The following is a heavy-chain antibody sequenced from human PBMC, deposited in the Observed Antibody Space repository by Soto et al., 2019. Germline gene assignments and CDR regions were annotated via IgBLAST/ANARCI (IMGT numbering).Heavy chain of an antibody. Sequence: AVKVSCKASGFTFTSSAVQWVRQARGQRLEWIGWIVVGSGNTNYAQKFQERVTITRDMSTSTAYMELSSLRSEDTAVYYCAADTYYYDSSGYEGDYWGQGTLVTVSS. D-gene: IGHD3-22*01. CDR3: AADTYYYDSSGYEGDY. CDR1: GFTFTSSA. CDR2: IVVGSGNT. V-gene: IGHV1-58*01. J-gene: IGHJ4*02.